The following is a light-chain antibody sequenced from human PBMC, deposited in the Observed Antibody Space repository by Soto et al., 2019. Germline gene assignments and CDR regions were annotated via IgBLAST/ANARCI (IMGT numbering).Light chain of an antibody. CDR1: SSDIGGYNY. J-gene: IGLJ1*01. V-gene: IGLV2-14*01. CDR2: EVS. CDR3: SSYTSSSTLYV. Sequence: QSELTRPASVSGSPGQSITISCAGTSSDIGGYNYVSWYQQHPGKAPKVMIYEVSNRPSGVSNRFSGSKSGNTASLTISGLQAEDEADYYCSSYTSSSTLYVFGSGTKVTVL.